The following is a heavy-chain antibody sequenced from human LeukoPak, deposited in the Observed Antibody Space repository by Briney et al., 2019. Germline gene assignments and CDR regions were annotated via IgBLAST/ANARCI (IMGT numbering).Heavy chain of an antibody. D-gene: IGHD4-11*01. CDR2: ISSSSSYT. CDR3: ARAPHYSNYGPYYYGMDV. CDR1: GFTFSDYY. J-gene: IGHJ6*02. V-gene: IGHV3-11*06. Sequence: GGSLRLSCAASGFTFSDYYTSWIRQAPGKGLEWVSYISSSSSYTNYADSVKGRFTISRDNAKNSLYLQMNSLRAEDTAVYYCARAPHYSNYGPYYYGMDVWGQGATVTVSS.